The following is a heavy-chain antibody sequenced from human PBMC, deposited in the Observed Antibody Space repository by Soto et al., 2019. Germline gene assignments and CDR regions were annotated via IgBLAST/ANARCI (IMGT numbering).Heavy chain of an antibody. D-gene: IGHD2-15*01. CDR3: ATADYCSGGSCLDYYYYYGMDV. V-gene: IGHV1-69*01. CDR1: GGTFSSYA. Sequence: QVQLVQSGAEVKKPGSSVKVSCKASGGTFSSYAISWVRQAPGQGLEWMGGIIPIFGTANYAQEFQGRVTITADESTSTAYMDLSSLRSEGTALYYCATADYCSGGSCLDYYYYYGMDVWGQGTTVTVSS. CDR2: IIPIFGTA. J-gene: IGHJ6*02.